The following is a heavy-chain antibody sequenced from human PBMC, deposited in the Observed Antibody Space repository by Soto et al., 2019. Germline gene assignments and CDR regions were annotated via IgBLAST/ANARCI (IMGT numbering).Heavy chain of an antibody. V-gene: IGHV4-30-4*08. D-gene: IGHD2-21*02. CDR1: GGSISSEYFH. CDR3: AREDDEGDRDYYGLDV. CDR2: IHYTASV. Sequence: QVQLQQSGPGLVEPSQTLSLTCAVSGGSISSEYFHWTWIRQSPGKGLEWIGYIHYTASVMYNPSSKRRPTMAVDTTKNQFSLQVTSVTAADTAVYFWAREDDEGDRDYYGLDVWGHGTTVTGSS. J-gene: IGHJ6*02.